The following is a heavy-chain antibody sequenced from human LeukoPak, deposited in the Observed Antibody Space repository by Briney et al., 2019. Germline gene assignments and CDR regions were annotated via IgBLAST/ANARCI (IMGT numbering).Heavy chain of an antibody. Sequence: GGSLRLYCAASGFTFSSYAMSWVRQAPGKGLEWVSAISGSGGSTYYADSVKGRFTISRDNSKNTLYLQMNSLRAEDSAVYYCAKEVVPAAKGVYYYGMDVWGQGTTVTVSS. CDR1: GFTFSSYA. J-gene: IGHJ6*02. CDR3: AKEVVPAAKGVYYYGMDV. V-gene: IGHV3-23*01. D-gene: IGHD2-2*01. CDR2: ISGSGGST.